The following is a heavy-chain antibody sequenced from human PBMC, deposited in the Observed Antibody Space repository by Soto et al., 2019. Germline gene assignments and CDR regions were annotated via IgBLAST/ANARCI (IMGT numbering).Heavy chain of an antibody. D-gene: IGHD3-3*01. J-gene: IGHJ5*02. Sequence: SETLSLTCTVSGGSISSYYWSWIRQPPGKGLEWIGYIYYSGSTNYNPSLKSRVTISVDTSKNQFSLKLSSVTAADTAVYYCARMDYDFWSGYYGPDNWLDPWGQGTLVTVSS. CDR1: GGSISSYY. CDR3: ARMDYDFWSGYYGPDNWLDP. CDR2: IYYSGST. V-gene: IGHV4-59*01.